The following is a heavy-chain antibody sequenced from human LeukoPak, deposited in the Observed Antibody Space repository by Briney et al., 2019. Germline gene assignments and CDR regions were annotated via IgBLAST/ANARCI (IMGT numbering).Heavy chain of an antibody. CDR1: GFTFSDYY. Sequence: PGGSLRLSCAASGFTFSDYYMSWIRQARGKGLEWVSDISSTSIYTNYADSVKGRFTISRDNAKNSLYLQMNSLRAEDTAVYYCARVDGYSSSWYSDYWGQGTLVTVSS. J-gene: IGHJ4*02. V-gene: IGHV3-11*05. D-gene: IGHD6-13*01. CDR2: ISSTSIYT. CDR3: ARVDGYSSSWYSDY.